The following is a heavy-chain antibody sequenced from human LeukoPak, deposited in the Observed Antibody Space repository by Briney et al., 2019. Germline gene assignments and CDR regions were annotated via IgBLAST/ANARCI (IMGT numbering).Heavy chain of an antibody. Sequence: GGSLRLSCAASGFTFGSYAMSWVRQAPGKGMEWVSGISTSGGTTSYAESVKGRFTVSRDNPRNTLYMEMNNLRDEDTAVYYCAVMHRYYDGSCYWGQWGQGTLVTVSS. CDR1: GFTFGSYA. V-gene: IGHV3-23*01. J-gene: IGHJ4*02. CDR3: AVMHRYYDGSCYWGQ. CDR2: ISTSGGTT. D-gene: IGHD3-22*01.